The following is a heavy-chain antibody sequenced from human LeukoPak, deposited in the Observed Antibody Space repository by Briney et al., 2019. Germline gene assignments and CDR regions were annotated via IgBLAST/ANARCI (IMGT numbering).Heavy chain of an antibody. CDR3: ARYCSGGSCYSGFDY. V-gene: IGHV1-8*01. D-gene: IGHD2-15*01. CDR2: MNPNSGNT. CDR1: GYTFTSYN. J-gene: IGHJ4*02. Sequence: ASVKVSCKASGYTFTSYNINWVRQATGQGLEWMGWMNPNSGNTGSEQKFQGRVTMTRITSTSTAYMELSSLRSEDTAVYYCARYCSGGSCYSGFDYWGQGTPVTVSS.